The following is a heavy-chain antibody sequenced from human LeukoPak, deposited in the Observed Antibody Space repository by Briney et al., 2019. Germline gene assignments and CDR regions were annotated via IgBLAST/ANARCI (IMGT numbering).Heavy chain of an antibody. Sequence: PGRSLRLSCAASGFTFSSYGMHWVRQAPGKGLEWVAVISYDGSNKYYADSVKGRLTISRDNSKNTLYLQMNSLRAEDTAVYYCAKTRRFDRLLHIDYWGQGTLVTVSS. CDR3: AKTRRFDRLLHIDY. D-gene: IGHD3-9*01. CDR1: GFTFSSYG. J-gene: IGHJ4*02. CDR2: ISYDGSNK. V-gene: IGHV3-30*18.